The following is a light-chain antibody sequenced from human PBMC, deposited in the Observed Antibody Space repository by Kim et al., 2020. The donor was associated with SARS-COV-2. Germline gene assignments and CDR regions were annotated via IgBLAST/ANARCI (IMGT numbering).Light chain of an antibody. CDR1: QSVNTY. CDR3: QQRGSWPPIT. CDR2: DAS. V-gene: IGKV3-11*01. J-gene: IGKJ5*01. Sequence: SPGERATLSCRASQSVNTYLAWYQQKPGQAPRLLIYDASNRATDIPARFSGSGSGTDFTLTISSLEPEDFAIYYCQQRGSWPPITFGQGTRLEIK.